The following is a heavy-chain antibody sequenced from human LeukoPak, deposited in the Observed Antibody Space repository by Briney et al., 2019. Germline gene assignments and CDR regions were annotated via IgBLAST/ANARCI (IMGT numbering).Heavy chain of an antibody. J-gene: IGHJ6*04. CDR1: GYTFTTYY. Sequence: GASVKVSCKASGYTFTTYYMHWVRQAPGQGLEWMGIINPSGGSTNYAQKFQGRVTMTRDTSTTTVYMDLRSLTSEDTAVYYCALFQPPGGFFTGMDVWGKGTTVTVSS. CDR2: INPSGGST. CDR3: ALFQPPGGFFTGMDV. V-gene: IGHV1-46*01. D-gene: IGHD3-10*01.